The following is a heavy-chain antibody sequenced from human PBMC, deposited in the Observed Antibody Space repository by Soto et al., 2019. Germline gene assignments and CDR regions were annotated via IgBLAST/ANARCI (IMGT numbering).Heavy chain of an antibody. D-gene: IGHD3-22*01. CDR1: GKAFTSFW. CDR3: AKQDDRGALEI. CDR2: IYPGDSDT. J-gene: IGHJ3*02. V-gene: IGHV5-51*01. Sequence: PGESLKISCKISGKAFTSFWVVWVRQMRGRGLEWMGNIYPGDSDTRYTPPFQGQVTISADKSTNTAYLQWHSLQASDTALYYCAKQDDRGALEIWGQGTKVTVSS.